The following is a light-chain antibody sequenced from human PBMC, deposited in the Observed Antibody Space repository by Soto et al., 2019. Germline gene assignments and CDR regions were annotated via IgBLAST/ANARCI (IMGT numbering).Light chain of an antibody. CDR3: QVYNSGPPG. CDR2: GAS. CDR1: QGIGNY. V-gene: IGKV1-27*01. Sequence: DIQMTQSPSTLSASVGDRVTITCRASQGIGNYLAWYQHKPGKVPKLLIYGASTLQSRVPSSFSGGGSGTEFTLTISGLQIEDLATYYCQVYNSGPPGFGQGTRLEIK. J-gene: IGKJ5*01.